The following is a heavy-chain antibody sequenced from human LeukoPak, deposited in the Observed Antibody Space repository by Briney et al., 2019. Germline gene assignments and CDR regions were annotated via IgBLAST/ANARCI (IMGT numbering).Heavy chain of an antibody. J-gene: IGHJ6*03. CDR2: IYYSGST. Sequence: SETLSLTCTVSGGSISSSSYYWGWIRQPPGKGLEWIGSIYYSGSTYYNPSLKSRVTISVDTSKNQFSLKLSSVTAADTAVYYCARGVGEDVWDPTYYYMDVWGKGTTVTVSS. CDR1: GGSISSSSYY. V-gene: IGHV4-39*01. D-gene: IGHD1-26*01. CDR3: ARGVGEDVWDPTYYYMDV.